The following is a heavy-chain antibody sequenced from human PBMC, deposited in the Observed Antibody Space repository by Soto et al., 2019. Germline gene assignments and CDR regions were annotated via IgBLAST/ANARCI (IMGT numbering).Heavy chain of an antibody. J-gene: IGHJ4*02. V-gene: IGHV1-18*01. CDR1: GYTFSNYG. D-gene: IGHD2-15*01. Sequence: GASVKVSCKASGYTFSNYGISWVRQAPGQGLEWMGWISSYNGVTNYAQNLQGRVTLTTESSTSTAYMEVRSLRSDDTAVYYCARDRGGYGSFDDWGQGTLVTVSS. CDR2: ISSYNGVT. CDR3: ARDRGGYGSFDD.